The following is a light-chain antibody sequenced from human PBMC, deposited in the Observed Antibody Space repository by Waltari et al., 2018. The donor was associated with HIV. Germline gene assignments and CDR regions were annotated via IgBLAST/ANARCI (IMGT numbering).Light chain of an antibody. J-gene: IGKJ2*01. V-gene: IGKV1-12*01. CDR1: QSISRS. Sequence: DLQMTQSPSSVSASIGDRVTITCRASQSISRSLAWYRQKPGKAPQLLIFGASRLESGVPSRFSGNGSETLFTLIISSLQPEDFATYHCQQAKSFPYTFGQGTKVEIK. CDR3: QQAKSFPYT. CDR2: GAS.